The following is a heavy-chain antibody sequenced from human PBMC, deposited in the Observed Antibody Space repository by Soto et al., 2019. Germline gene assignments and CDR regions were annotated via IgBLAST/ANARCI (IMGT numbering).Heavy chain of an antibody. J-gene: IGHJ4*02. CDR3: ARGAVYNHLPGQIDDY. CDR1: GYTFTGYY. D-gene: IGHD1-1*01. V-gene: IGHV1-2*02. Sequence: ASVKVSCKASGYTFTGYYMHWVRQAPGQGLEWMGWINPNSGGTNYAQKFQGRVTMTRDTSISTAYMELSRLRSDDTAVYYCARGAVYNHLPGQIDDYWGQGTLVTVSS. CDR2: INPNSGGT.